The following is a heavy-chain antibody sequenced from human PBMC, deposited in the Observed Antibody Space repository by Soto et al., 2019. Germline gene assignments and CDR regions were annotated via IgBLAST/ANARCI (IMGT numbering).Heavy chain of an antibody. CDR2: IIPIFGTA. CDR1: GGTFSSYA. CDR3: AAGTEKYCGGGCPMGY. D-gene: IGHD2-21*02. J-gene: IGHJ4*02. V-gene: IGHV1-69*06. Sequence: SVKVSCKASGGTFSSYAISWVRQAPGQGLEWMGGIIPIFGTANYAQKFQGRVTITADKSTSTAYMELSSLRSEDTAVYYCAAGTEKYCGGGCPMGYWGQGTLVTVSS.